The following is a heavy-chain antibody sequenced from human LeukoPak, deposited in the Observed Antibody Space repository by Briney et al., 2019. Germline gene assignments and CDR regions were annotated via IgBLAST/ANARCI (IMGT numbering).Heavy chain of an antibody. CDR2: ISAYNGNT. D-gene: IGHD3-9*01. CDR3: ARSSTPTYYDILTGYYDLNWFDP. Sequence: ASVKVSCKASGYTFTSYGISWVRQAPGQGLEWMGWISAYNGNTNYAQKLQGRVTMTTDTSTSTAYMELRSLRSDDTAVYYCARSSTPTYYDILTGYYDLNWFDPWGQGTLVTVSS. J-gene: IGHJ5*02. CDR1: GYTFTSYG. V-gene: IGHV1-18*04.